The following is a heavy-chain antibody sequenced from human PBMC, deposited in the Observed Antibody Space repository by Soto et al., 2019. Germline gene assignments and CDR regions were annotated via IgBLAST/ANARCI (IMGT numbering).Heavy chain of an antibody. V-gene: IGHV3-7*03. J-gene: IGHJ6*02. CDR1: GFTFHYYW. D-gene: IGHD3-22*01. CDR3: ARDRERVTVNGGIALGAMEV. CDR2: VKPDGSAT. Sequence: GGSLRLSCAASGFTFHYYWMIWVRQAPGKGLEWVANVKPDGSATFYADSLKGRFTISRDNANNSVSLQMHSLRADDTAVYYCARDRERVTVNGGIALGAMEVWGHGTTVTVSS.